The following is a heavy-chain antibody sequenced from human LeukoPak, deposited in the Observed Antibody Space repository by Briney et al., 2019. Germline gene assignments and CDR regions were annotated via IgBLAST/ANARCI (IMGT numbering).Heavy chain of an antibody. Sequence: GGSLRLSCAASGFTFSSYAMHWVRQAPGKGLEWVAVISYDGSNKYYADSVKGRFTISRDNSKNTLYLQMNSLRAEDTAVYYCARGRGSCAPPFDYWGQGTLVTVSS. CDR3: ARGRGSCAPPFDY. J-gene: IGHJ4*02. V-gene: IGHV3-30*01. D-gene: IGHD1-26*01. CDR2: ISYDGSNK. CDR1: GFTFSSYA.